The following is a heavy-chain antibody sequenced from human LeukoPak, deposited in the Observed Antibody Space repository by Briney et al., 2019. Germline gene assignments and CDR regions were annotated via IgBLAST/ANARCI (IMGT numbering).Heavy chain of an antibody. CDR2: INPSGGST. V-gene: IGHV1-46*01. J-gene: IGHJ4*02. D-gene: IGHD6-19*01. Sequence: ASVKVSCKXSGYTFTSYYMHWVRQAPRQGLEWMGIINPSGGSTSYSQKFQGRVTMTRDTSTSTVYMELSSLRSEDTAVYYCARAPRVAVAVGFDYWGQGTLVTVSS. CDR1: GYTFTSYY. CDR3: ARAPRVAVAVGFDY.